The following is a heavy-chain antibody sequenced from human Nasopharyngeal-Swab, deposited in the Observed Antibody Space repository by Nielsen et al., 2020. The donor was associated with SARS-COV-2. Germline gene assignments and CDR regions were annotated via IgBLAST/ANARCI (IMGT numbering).Heavy chain of an antibody. CDR2: IDPSDSYT. J-gene: IGHJ5*02. Sequence: GESLKISCQGSGCSFTSYWISWVRQMPGKGLEWMGRIDPSDSYTNYSPSFQGHVTISADKSISTAYLQWSSLKASDTAMYYCAGTRIVGATSAWFDPWGQGTLVTVSS. D-gene: IGHD1-26*01. CDR1: GCSFTSYW. CDR3: AGTRIVGATSAWFDP. V-gene: IGHV5-10-1*01.